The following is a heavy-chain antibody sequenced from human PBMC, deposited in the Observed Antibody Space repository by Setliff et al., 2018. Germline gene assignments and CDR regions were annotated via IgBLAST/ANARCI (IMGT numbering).Heavy chain of an antibody. D-gene: IGHD2-21*01. CDR1: GFTFSSSA. V-gene: IGHV3-23*01. Sequence: GGSLRLSCAASGFTFSSSAMSWVRQAPGKGLEWVSTISGRGGSTYYADSVKGRFTISRDNSKNTLYLQMSSLRAEDTAIYYCAKAGSEHVVVVMGGYFDYWGQGILVTVSS. CDR3: AKAGSEHVVVVMGGYFDY. CDR2: ISGRGGST. J-gene: IGHJ4*02.